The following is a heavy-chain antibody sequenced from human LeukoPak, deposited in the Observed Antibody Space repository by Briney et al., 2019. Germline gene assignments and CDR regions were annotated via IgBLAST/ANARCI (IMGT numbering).Heavy chain of an antibody. CDR2: IYYNGNI. V-gene: IGHV4-39*01. J-gene: IGHJ4*02. CDR1: GGSLSRTGYN. D-gene: IGHD3-10*01. CDR3: ARHADSGFGELAFDY. Sequence: SETLSLTCTVPGGSLSRTGYNWGWIRQPPGKGLEWIGSIYYNGNIYYNPSLKSRVTISVDTAKNQLSLKLTSVTDADTAVYYCARHADSGFGELAFDYWGQGTLVTVSS.